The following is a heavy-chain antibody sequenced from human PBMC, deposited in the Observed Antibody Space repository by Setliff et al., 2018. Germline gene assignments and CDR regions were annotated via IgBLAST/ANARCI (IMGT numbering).Heavy chain of an antibody. V-gene: IGHV1-18*01. CDR2: IITSTGKT. Sequence: ASVKVSCKASGYTFTNFGFHWLRQAPGQVLEWMAMIITSTGKTSYAQKFQGRVTVTTDTYTGTGYMELRSLRSDDTAMYFCARFGGSCSSSSCYAPDLWGQGTMVTVSS. CDR3: ARFGGSCSSSSCYAPDL. J-gene: IGHJ3*01. CDR1: GYTFTNFG. D-gene: IGHD2-2*01.